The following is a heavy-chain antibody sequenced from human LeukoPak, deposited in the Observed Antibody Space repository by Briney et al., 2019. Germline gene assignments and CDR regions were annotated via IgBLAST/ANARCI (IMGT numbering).Heavy chain of an antibody. D-gene: IGHD1-26*01. J-gene: IGHJ5*02. V-gene: IGHV3-23*01. CDR2: ISGSGGST. Sequence: PGRSLRLSCAASGFTFSSYGMSWVRQAPGKGLEWVSAISGSGGSTFYADSVKGRFTTSRDNSKNTLYLQMNSLRVEDTAVYYCAKGFIDWFDPWGQGTLVTVSS. CDR1: GFTFSSYG. CDR3: AKGFIDWFDP.